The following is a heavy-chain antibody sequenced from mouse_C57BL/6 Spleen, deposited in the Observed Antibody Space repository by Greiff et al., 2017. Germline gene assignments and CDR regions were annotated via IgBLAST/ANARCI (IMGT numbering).Heavy chain of an antibody. CDR2: IDPETGGT. J-gene: IGHJ3*01. V-gene: IGHV1-15*01. Sequence: QVQLKESGAELVRPGASVTLSCKASGYTFTDYEMHWVKQTPVHGLEWIGAIDPETGGTAYNQKFKGKAILTADKSSSTAYMELRSLTSEDSAVYYWTRKTGGFAYWGQGTLVTVSA. CDR1: GYTFTDYE. CDR3: TRKTGGFAY.